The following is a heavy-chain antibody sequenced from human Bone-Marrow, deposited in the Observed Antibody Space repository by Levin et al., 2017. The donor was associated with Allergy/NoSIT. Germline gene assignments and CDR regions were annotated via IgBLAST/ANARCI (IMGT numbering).Heavy chain of an antibody. V-gene: IGHV4-61*01. CDR3: ARVRDAFDI. CDR2: ISHRGST. Sequence: SETLSLTCSVSVSAGSVSTDNYYWSWIRQPPGKGLEWIGYISHRGSTHYNSSLSGRVTISADMSKNQFSLKLRSVTAADTAVYYCARVRDAFDIWGQGTMVTVSS. CDR1: AGSVSTDNYY. J-gene: IGHJ3*02.